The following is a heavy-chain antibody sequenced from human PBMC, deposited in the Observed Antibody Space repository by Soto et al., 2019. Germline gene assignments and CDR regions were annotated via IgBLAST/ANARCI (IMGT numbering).Heavy chain of an antibody. CDR1: GGSMSIGGYS. D-gene: IGHD2-15*01. J-gene: IGHJ3*02. CDR3: ARDPGWYCSGVSCSPGAFDI. Sequence: SETLSLTCAVSGGSMSIGGYSWSWIRQPPGKGLEWIGYIYHSGSTYYNPSLKSRVTISVDRSKNQFSLKLSSVTAADTAVYYCARDPGWYCSGVSCSPGAFDIWGQGTMVTASS. V-gene: IGHV4-30-2*01. CDR2: IYHSGST.